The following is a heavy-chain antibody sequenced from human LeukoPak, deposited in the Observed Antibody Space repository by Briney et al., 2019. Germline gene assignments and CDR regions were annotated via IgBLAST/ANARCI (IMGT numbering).Heavy chain of an antibody. CDR3: ARGLVVPAAMRGYYYYYGMDV. CDR1: GFPFSSYW. Sequence: GGSLRLSCAPSGFPFSSYWMHCVRQAPGKGLVWVSRINSDGSSTNYADSVKGRFTISRDNAKNTLYLQMNSLRAEDTAVYYCARGLVVPAAMRGYYYYYGMDVWGQGTTVTVSS. V-gene: IGHV3-74*01. D-gene: IGHD2-2*01. J-gene: IGHJ6*02. CDR2: INSDGSST.